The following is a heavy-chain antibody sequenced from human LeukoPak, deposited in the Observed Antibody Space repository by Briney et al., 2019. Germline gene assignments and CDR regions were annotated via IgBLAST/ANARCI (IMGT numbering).Heavy chain of an antibody. D-gene: IGHD6-19*01. Sequence: ASVKVSCKASGGTFSSYAISWVRQAPGQGLEWMGGIIPIFGTANYAQKFQGRVTITTDESTSTAYMELSSLRSEDTAVYYCARGSYSSGWYPRYYFDYWGQGILVTVSS. V-gene: IGHV1-69*05. CDR2: IIPIFGTA. CDR3: ARGSYSSGWYPRYYFDY. J-gene: IGHJ4*02. CDR1: GGTFSSYA.